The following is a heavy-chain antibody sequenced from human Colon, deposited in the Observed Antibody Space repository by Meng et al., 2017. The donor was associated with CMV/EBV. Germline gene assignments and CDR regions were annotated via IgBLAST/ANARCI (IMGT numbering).Heavy chain of an antibody. CDR1: GFTFSDYY. D-gene: IGHD2-15*01. J-gene: IGHJ4*02. CDR3: ATTIVVLPAATTDY. Sequence: GESLKISCAASGFTFSDYYMSWIRQAPGKGLEWVSYISSSGSTRYYADSVKGRFTISGDNAKNSLYLQMNSLRAEDSGVYYCATTIVVLPAATTDYWGQGTLVTVSS. CDR2: ISSSGSTR. V-gene: IGHV3-11*04.